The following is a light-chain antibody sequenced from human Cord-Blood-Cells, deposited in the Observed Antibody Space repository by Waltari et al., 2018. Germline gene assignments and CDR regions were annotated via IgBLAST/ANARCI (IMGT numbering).Light chain of an antibody. CDR3: QQYGRXLT. J-gene: IGKJ4*01. Sequence: EIVLTQSPGTLSLSPGERATLSCRASQSVSSSSLAWYQQKPGQAPRLLIYGASSRATGIPDRFSGSGSGTDFTLTISRLEPEDFAVYYCQQYGRXLTFGXGTKVEIK. CDR2: GAS. CDR1: QSVSSSS. V-gene: IGKV3-20*01.